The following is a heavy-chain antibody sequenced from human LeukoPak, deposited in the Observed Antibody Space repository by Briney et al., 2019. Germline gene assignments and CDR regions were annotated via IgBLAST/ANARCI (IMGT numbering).Heavy chain of an antibody. Sequence: SETLSLTCAVSGGSFTNYYWNWIRQSPGRGLEWFGEINYSGISNCNPSLKSRITLSVDTSKNQFSLNLTSVTAADSAIYFFARGRKFSDILTGYYRPAYYFYMDVWGKGTTVIVSS. J-gene: IGHJ6*04. CDR2: INYSGIS. V-gene: IGHV4-34*01. CDR1: GGSFTNYY. CDR3: ARGRKFSDILTGYYRPAYYFYMDV. D-gene: IGHD3-9*01.